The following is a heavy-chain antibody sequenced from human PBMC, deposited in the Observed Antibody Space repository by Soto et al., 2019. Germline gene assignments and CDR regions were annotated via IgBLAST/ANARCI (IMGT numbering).Heavy chain of an antibody. CDR2: IWYDGSNK. CDR1: GFTFNTYG. J-gene: IGHJ6*02. CDR3: VLLTHGDTAMGENYYGMDV. V-gene: IGHV3-30*02. Sequence: GGSLRLSCTTSGFTFNTYGMHWVRQAPGKGLEWVAIIWYDGSNKYYADSVKGRFTISRDNSKNTLYLQMSSLRAEDTAVYYCVLLTHGDTAMGENYYGMDVWGQGTTVTVSS. D-gene: IGHD5-18*01.